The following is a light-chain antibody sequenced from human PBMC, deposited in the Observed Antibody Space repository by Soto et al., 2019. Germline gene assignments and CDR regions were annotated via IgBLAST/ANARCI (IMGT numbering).Light chain of an antibody. CDR3: SSYTSSSTLMV. J-gene: IGLJ3*02. V-gene: IGLV2-14*01. CDR1: SSDVGGYNY. Sequence: QSALTQPASVSGSPGQSITISCTGTSSDVGGYNYVSWYQQHPGKAPKLMISDVSNRPSGVSNRFSGSKAGNTASLTISGLQAEDEADYFCSSYTSSSTLMVFGGRTKVTVL. CDR2: DVS.